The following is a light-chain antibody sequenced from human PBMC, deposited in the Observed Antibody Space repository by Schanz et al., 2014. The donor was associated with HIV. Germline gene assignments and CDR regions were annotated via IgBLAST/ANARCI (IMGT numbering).Light chain of an antibody. CDR2: EAS. CDR1: QSISNW. V-gene: IGKV1-5*03. J-gene: IGKJ1*01. CDR3: QEYNARMT. Sequence: DIQMTQSPSTLSASIGDRVTITCRASQSISNWLAWYQQKPGKAPKLLISEASSLESGVPSRFSGSGSGTKFTLTNSCLQPEDFAHYYCQEYNARMTFGPGTRVELK.